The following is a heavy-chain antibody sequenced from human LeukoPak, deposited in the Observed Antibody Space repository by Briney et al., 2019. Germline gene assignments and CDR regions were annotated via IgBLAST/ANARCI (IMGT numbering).Heavy chain of an antibody. CDR1: GFTFSSYG. CDR3: ARRGADWDYFDY. Sequence: GGSLRLSCAASGFTFSSYGMHWVRQAPGKGLEWVAVIWYDGSNKYYADSVKGRFTISRDNSKNTLYLQMNSLRAEDTAVYYCARRGADWDYFDYWDQGTLVTVSS. V-gene: IGHV3-33*01. CDR2: IWYDGSNK. J-gene: IGHJ4*02. D-gene: IGHD2-21*01.